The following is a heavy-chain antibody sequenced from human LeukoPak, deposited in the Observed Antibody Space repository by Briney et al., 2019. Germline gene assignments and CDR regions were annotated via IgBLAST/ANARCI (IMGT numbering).Heavy chain of an antibody. V-gene: IGHV4-4*07. CDR2: INTSGST. CDR1: GGSNSSYY. Sequence: SETQSLPCTVSGGSNSSYYWTWIRQSAGKGLEWIGRINTSGSTNYTPSLRSRVTMSVNTSKNQFSLNLTSVTAADTAVYSCAREGGDPRWLDPWGQGTLVTVSS. J-gene: IGHJ5*02. CDR3: AREGGDPRWLDP. D-gene: IGHD6-25*01.